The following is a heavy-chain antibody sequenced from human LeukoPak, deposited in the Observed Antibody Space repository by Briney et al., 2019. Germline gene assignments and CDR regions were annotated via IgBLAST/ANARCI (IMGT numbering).Heavy chain of an antibody. D-gene: IGHD3-9*01. CDR3: AKDWHILTGRNCFDP. V-gene: IGHV1-18*01. CDR2: VTSYNGDT. Sequence: ASVKVSCKASGYTFNNCGISWMRQPPGQGLEWMGWVTSYNGDTNYAQKFQGRGTMSTDTSTSTAYMELRSLRFDDTTIYYCAKDWHILTGRNCFDPWGQGTLVTVSS. CDR1: GYTFNNCG. J-gene: IGHJ5*02.